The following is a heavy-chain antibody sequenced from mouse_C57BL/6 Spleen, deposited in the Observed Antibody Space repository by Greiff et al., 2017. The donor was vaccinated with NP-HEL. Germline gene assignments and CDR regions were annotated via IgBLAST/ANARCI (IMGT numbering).Heavy chain of an antibody. CDR3: ARTRGHFDV. J-gene: IGHJ1*03. Sequence: QVTLKECGPGILQSSQTLSLTCSFSGFSLSTSGMGVSWIRQPSGKGLEWLAHIYWDDDKRYNPSLKSRLTISKDTSRNQVFLKITSVDTADTATYYGARTRGHFDVWGTGTTVTVSS. CDR1: GFSLSTSGMG. V-gene: IGHV8-12*01. CDR2: IYWDDDK.